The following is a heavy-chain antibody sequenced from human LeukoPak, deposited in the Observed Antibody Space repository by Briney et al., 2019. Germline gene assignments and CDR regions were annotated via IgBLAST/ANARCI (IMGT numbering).Heavy chain of an antibody. CDR2: ISDDGSNE. CDR3: ARDHQVSYFDY. CDR1: GFTFSNYG. V-gene: IGHV3-30*03. D-gene: IGHD6-6*01. J-gene: IGHJ4*02. Sequence: GGSLRLSCAASGFTFSNYGMNWVRQAPGKGLEWVALISDDGSNESFADSVKGRFTISRDNSKNTLYLQMNSLRADDTAVYYCARDHQVSYFDYWGQGTLVTVSS.